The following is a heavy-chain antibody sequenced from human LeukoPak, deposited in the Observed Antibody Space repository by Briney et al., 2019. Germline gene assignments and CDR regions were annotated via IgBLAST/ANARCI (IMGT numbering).Heavy chain of an antibody. V-gene: IGHV1-2*02. D-gene: IGHD6-19*01. CDR1: GYSFTGYY. Sequence: GASVKVSFKTSGYSFTGYYMHWVRQAPGQGLEWMGGINLNSGAATYAQRFQGRVTMTRDTSISTAYMELSSLRSDDTAVYYCARVVGSGWYVYWGQGTLVTVSS. CDR2: INLNSGAA. CDR3: ARVVGSGWYVY. J-gene: IGHJ4*02.